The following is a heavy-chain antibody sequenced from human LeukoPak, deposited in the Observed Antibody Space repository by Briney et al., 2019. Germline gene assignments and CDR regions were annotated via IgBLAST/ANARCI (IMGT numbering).Heavy chain of an antibody. CDR3: AREGYEQLVPLGYYYYYMDV. V-gene: IGHV1-46*01. D-gene: IGHD6-6*01. Sequence: ASVKVSCKASGYTFTSYYMHWVRQAPGQGLEWMGIINPSGGSTSYAQKFQGRVTMTRDMSTSTVYMELSSLRAEDTAVYYCAREGYEQLVPLGYYYYYMDVWGKGTTVTVSS. CDR1: GYTFTSYY. CDR2: INPSGGST. J-gene: IGHJ6*03.